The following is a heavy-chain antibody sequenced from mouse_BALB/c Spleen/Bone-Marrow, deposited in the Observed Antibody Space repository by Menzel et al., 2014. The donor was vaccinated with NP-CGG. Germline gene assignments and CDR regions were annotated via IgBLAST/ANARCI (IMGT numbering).Heavy chain of an antibody. CDR3: AEGYDSWFAY. J-gene: IGHJ3*01. Sequence: VQLQQSGAELVKPGASVKLSCTASGFNTEDTYVHWVKQRPEQGLEWIGRIDPANGNTKYDPKFQGKATVTSDTSSNTAYLHLNSLTSEDTAVYYCAEGYDSWFAYWGQGTLVTVSA. D-gene: IGHD2-2*01. V-gene: IGHV14-3*02. CDR1: GFNTEDTY. CDR2: IDPANGNT.